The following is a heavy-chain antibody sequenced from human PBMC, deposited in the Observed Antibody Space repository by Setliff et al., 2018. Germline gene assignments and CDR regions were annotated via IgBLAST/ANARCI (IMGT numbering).Heavy chain of an antibody. CDR3: AGDPPGPHLVYTY. CDR1: GFTFSSYA. CDR2: ISGSGGST. J-gene: IGHJ4*02. Sequence: GGSQRLSCAASGFTFSSYAMHWVRQAPGKGLEYVSAISGSGGSTDYADSVKGRFTISRDNSKNTLYLQMNGLRAEDTAIYYCAGDPPGPHLVYTYWGQGALVTVSS. V-gene: IGHV3-23*01. D-gene: IGHD3-16*01.